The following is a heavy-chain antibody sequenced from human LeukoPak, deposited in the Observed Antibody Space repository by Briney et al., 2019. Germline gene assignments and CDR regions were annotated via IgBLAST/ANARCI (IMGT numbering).Heavy chain of an antibody. CDR1: GFTFANYW. CDR2: IKQDGSEE. CDR3: ARWAGVTDY. V-gene: IGHV3-7*01. D-gene: IGHD5-18*01. J-gene: IGHJ4*02. Sequence: PGGSLRLSCVASGFTFANYWMNWVRQAPGKGPEWVVNIKQDGSEEYYADSVKGRFTVSRDNGENSLNLQMNSLRAEDTAVYYCARWAGVTDYWGQGTLVTVSS.